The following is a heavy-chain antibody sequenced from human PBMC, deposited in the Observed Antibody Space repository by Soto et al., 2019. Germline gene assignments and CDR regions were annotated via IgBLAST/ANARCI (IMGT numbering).Heavy chain of an antibody. V-gene: IGHV1-18*01. CDR1: GYTFASYG. CDR3: ARVGVWLQYLLPPDAFDI. D-gene: IGHD4-4*01. CDR2: ISAYNGNT. Sequence: ASVKVSCKASGYTFASYGSSWVRQAPGQGLEWMGWISAYNGNTNYAQKLQGRVTMTTDTSTSTAYMELRSLRSDDTAVYYCARVGVWLQYLLPPDAFDIWGQGTMVTVS. J-gene: IGHJ3*02.